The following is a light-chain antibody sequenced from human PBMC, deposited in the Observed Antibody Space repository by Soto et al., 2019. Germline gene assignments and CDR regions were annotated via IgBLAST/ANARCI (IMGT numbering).Light chain of an antibody. CDR2: DVS. Sequence: QSVLTQPASVSGSPGQSITISCTGTSSDVGGYNYVSWYQQHPGKAPKLMIYDVSNRPSVVSNRFSGSNSGNTASLTISGLQAEDEADYYCISYTSISTPRVFGTGTKLTVL. CDR3: ISYTSISTPRV. CDR1: SSDVGGYNY. V-gene: IGLV2-14*01. J-gene: IGLJ1*01.